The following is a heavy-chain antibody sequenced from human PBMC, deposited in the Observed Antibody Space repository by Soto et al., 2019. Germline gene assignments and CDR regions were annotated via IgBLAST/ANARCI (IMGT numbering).Heavy chain of an antibody. CDR3: ARDLGYCSSTSCRPYYFDY. CDR1: GFTFSDYY. Sequence: QVQLVESGGGLVKPGGSLRLSCAASGFTFSDYYMSWIRQAPGKGLEWVSYISSSGSTIYYADSVKGRFTISRDNSKNSLYLQMNSLRAEDTAVYYCARDLGYCSSTSCRPYYFDYWGQGTLVTVSS. D-gene: IGHD2-2*01. J-gene: IGHJ4*02. V-gene: IGHV3-11*01. CDR2: ISSSGSTI.